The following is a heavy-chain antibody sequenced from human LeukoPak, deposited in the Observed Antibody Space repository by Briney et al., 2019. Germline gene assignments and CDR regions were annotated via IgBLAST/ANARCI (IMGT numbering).Heavy chain of an antibody. V-gene: IGHV3-33*01. Sequence: GRSLRLSCAASGFTFSSYGMHWVRQAPGKGLEWVAVIWYDGSNKYYADSMKGRFTISRDNSKNTLYLQMNSLRAEDTAVYYCARSKNIGSSSSIPFQHWGQGTLVTVSS. D-gene: IGHD6-13*01. CDR2: IWYDGSNK. CDR3: ARSKNIGSSSSIPFQH. CDR1: GFTFSSYG. J-gene: IGHJ1*01.